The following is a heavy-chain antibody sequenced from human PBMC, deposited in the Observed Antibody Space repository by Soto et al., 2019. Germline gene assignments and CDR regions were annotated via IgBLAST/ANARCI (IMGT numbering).Heavy chain of an antibody. Sequence: SGGSLRLSCVASGFSFSTYAMSWVRQPPGKGLEWVSVISGSDGSTYYADSVKGRFTISRDNSKNTLYLQMNSLRAEDTAVYYCAKDRERDAWYEDYWGQGTLVTVSS. CDR3: AKDRERDAWYEDY. CDR2: ISGSDGST. V-gene: IGHV3-23*01. J-gene: IGHJ4*02. D-gene: IGHD6-13*01. CDR1: GFSFSTYA.